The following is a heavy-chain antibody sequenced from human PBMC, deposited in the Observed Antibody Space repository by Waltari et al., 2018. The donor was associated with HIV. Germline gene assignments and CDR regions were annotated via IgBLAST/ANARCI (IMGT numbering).Heavy chain of an antibody. J-gene: IGHJ1*01. V-gene: IGHV1-69*01. Sequence: QVQLVQSGAEVKKPGSSVKVSCKASGGTFSSYAIRWVRPAPGQGLEWMGGIIPIFGTANYAQKFQGRVTITADESTSTAYMELSSLRSEDTAVYYCARDLRRSHYYDSSGYSVYFQHWGQGTLVTVSS. CDR3: ARDLRRSHYYDSSGYSVYFQH. D-gene: IGHD3-22*01. CDR1: GGTFSSYA. CDR2: IIPIFGTA.